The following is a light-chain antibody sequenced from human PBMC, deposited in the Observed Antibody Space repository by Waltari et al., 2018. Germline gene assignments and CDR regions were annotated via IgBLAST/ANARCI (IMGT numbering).Light chain of an antibody. J-gene: IGKJ1*01. V-gene: IGKV3-15*01. CDR3: QQYNDWPWT. CDR2: DVS. CDR1: QSVSEK. Sequence: ETVMTQSPASLSVSPGGRATLSCRASQSVSEKVAWYQQKPGQAPRLLMYDVSSRANGVPARFSGGGSGTDFTLTISSLQSEDFAIYYCQQYNDWPWTFGQGTKVEIK.